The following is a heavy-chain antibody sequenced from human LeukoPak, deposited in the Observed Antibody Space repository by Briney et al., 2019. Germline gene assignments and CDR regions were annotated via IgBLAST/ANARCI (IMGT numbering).Heavy chain of an antibody. D-gene: IGHD5-12*01. CDR1: GYTFTGYY. CDR3: ARDCCGYETFDY. CDR2: INPNSGGT. J-gene: IGHJ4*02. Sequence: GASVKVSCKASGYTFTGYYMHWVRQAPAQGLEWMGWINPNSGGTNYAQKFQGRVTMTRDTSISTAYMELSRLRSDDTAVYYCARDCCGYETFDYWGQGTLVTVSS. V-gene: IGHV1-2*02.